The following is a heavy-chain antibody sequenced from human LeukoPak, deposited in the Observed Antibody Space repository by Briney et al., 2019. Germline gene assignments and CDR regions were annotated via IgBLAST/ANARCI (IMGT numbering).Heavy chain of an antibody. J-gene: IGHJ5*02. D-gene: IGHD6-13*01. Sequence: SETLSLTCTVSGGSISTSSYYWGWIRQPPGKGLECIGNIYYSGSTYYNPSLKSRVTISVDTSKNQFSLKVSSVTAADTAVYYCAREGIAELSNWFDPWGQGTLVIVSS. V-gene: IGHV4-39*07. CDR2: IYYSGST. CDR1: GGSISTSSYY. CDR3: AREGIAELSNWFDP.